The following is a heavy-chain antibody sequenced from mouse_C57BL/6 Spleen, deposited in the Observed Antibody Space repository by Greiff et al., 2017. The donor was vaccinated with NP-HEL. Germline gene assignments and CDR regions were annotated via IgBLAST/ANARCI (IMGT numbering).Heavy chain of an antibody. CDR2: IDPENGDT. J-gene: IGHJ3*01. V-gene: IGHV14-4*01. CDR1: GFNIKDDY. CDR3: TTATGTGFAY. Sequence: VQLQQSGAELVRPGASVKLSCTASGFNIKDDYMHWVKQRPEQGLEWIGWIDPENGDTEYASKFQGKATITADTSSNTAYLQLRSLTAEDTAVYYCTTATGTGFAYWGQGTLVTVSA. D-gene: IGHD4-1*01.